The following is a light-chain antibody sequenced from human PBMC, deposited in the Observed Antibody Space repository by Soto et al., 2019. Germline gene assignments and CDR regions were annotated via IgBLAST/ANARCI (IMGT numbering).Light chain of an antibody. J-gene: IGLJ3*02. V-gene: IGLV2-14*01. CDR3: SSYTVSTTLV. Sequence: QSVLTQPASVSGSPGQSTTISCTGTSSDVGRYKFVSWYQQHPGKAPKLMIYEVSNRPSGVSNRFSGSKSGNTASLTISGLQAEDEADYYCSSYTVSTTLVFGGGTKVTVL. CDR1: SSDVGRYKF. CDR2: EVS.